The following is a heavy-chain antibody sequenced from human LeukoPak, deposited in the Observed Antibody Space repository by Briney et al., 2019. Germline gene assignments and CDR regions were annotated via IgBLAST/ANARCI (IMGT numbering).Heavy chain of an antibody. D-gene: IGHD3-22*01. Sequence: GGSLRLSCAASGFTFSSYAMHWVRQAPGKGLEWVAVISYDGSNKYYADSVKGRFTISRDNSKNTLYLQMNSLRAEDTAVYYCAKLLSSYYYDSSGYPNWFDPWGQGTLVTVSS. CDR3: AKLLSSYYYDSSGYPNWFDP. J-gene: IGHJ5*02. CDR1: GFTFSSYA. CDR2: ISYDGSNK. V-gene: IGHV3-30-3*01.